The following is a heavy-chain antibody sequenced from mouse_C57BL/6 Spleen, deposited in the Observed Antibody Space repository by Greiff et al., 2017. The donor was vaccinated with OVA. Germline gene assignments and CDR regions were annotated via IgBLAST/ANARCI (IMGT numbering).Heavy chain of an antibody. CDR2: INPSSGYT. D-gene: IGHD2-4*01. V-gene: IGHV1-7*01. J-gene: IGHJ4*01. CDR3: ARFLYDYDDAMDY. CDR1: GYTFTSYW. Sequence: QVQLTESGAELAKPGASVKLSCKASGYTFTSYWMHWVKQRPGQGLEWIGYINPSSGYTKYNQKFKDKATLTADKSSSTAYMQLSSLTYEDSAVYYCARFLYDYDDAMDYWGQGTSVTVSS.